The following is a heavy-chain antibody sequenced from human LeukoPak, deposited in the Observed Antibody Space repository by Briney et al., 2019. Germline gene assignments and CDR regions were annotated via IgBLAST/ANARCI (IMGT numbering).Heavy chain of an antibody. CDR3: ASAYTAAAGTLGY. CDR1: GYSFTSYG. V-gene: IGHV5-51*01. CDR2: IYPGDSDT. D-gene: IGHD6-13*01. Sequence: GESLKISCKGSGYSFTSYGIGWVRQMPGKGLEGRGKIYPGDSDTRYSPSFQGQLTLSADTSISTAYLPWTSLKASDPPMSYCASAYTAAAGTLGYWGQGTLVTVSS. J-gene: IGHJ4*02.